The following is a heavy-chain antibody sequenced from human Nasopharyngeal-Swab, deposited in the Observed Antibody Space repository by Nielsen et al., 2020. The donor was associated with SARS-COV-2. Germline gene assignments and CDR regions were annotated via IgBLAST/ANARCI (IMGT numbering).Heavy chain of an antibody. CDR3: ARVLGAAGYNWFDP. CDR2: INPSGGST. Sequence: WARQAPGQGLEWMGIINPSGGSTSYAQKFQGRVTMTRDTSTSTVYMELSSLRSEDTAVYYCARVLGAAGYNWFDPWGQGTLVTVSS. V-gene: IGHV1-46*01. D-gene: IGHD6-13*01. J-gene: IGHJ5*02.